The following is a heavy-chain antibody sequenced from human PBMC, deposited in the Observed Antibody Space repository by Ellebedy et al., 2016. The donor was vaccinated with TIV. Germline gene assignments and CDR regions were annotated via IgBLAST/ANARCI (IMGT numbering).Heavy chain of an antibody. CDR1: GGTFSGYA. CDR2: IIPILGMT. J-gene: IGHJ6*02. CDR3: AVNWGSYSSSSGGLDV. D-gene: IGHD6-6*01. V-gene: IGHV1-69*04. Sequence: AASVKVSCKTSGGTFSGYAISWVRQAPGQGLEWMGRIIPILGMTNYAQNFQGRVTITADKSTSTAYMELSSLRSYDTAVYFCAVNWGSYSSSSGGLDVWGQGTTVTVSS.